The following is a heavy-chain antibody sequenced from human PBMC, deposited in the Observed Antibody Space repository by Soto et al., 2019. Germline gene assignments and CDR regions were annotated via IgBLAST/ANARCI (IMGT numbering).Heavy chain of an antibody. CDR2: MYSTGNT. CDR3: AREFGDNGNYEAY. V-gene: IGHV4-4*07. CDR1: GGSISSYH. Sequence: QVQQQESGPGLLKPLETLSLTCSVSGGSISSYHWSWIRQPAGKGLEWIGSMYSTGNTNYNPSLKSRVTVSIDTSKNQFFLRLSSVTAADSAVYHCAREFGDNGNYEAYWCQGTAVTVSS. J-gene: IGHJ4*02. D-gene: IGHD1-7*01.